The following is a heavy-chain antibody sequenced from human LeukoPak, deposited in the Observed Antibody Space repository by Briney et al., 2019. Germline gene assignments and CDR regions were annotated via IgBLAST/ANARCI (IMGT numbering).Heavy chain of an antibody. CDR1: GYTFTSYG. J-gene: IGHJ4*02. CDR2: ISAYNGNT. CDR3: ARVLLTGDMVRGVISD. V-gene: IGHV1-18*01. D-gene: IGHD3-10*01. Sequence: ASVKVSCKASGYTFTSYGISWVRQAPGQGLEGMGWISAYNGNTNYAQKLQGRVTMTTDTSTSTAYMELRSLRSDDTAVYYCARVLLTGDMVRGVISDWGQGTLVTVSS.